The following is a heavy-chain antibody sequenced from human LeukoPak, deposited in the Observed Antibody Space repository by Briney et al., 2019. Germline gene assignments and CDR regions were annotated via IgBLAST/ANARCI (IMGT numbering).Heavy chain of an antibody. D-gene: IGHD3-22*01. CDR2: INHSGST. Sequence: TSETLSLTCAVYGGSFSGYYWSWIRQPPGKGLEWIGEINHSGSTNYNPSLKSRVTISVDTSKNQFSLKLSSVTAADTAVYYCARYYYDSSGARENDYWGQGTLVTVSS. J-gene: IGHJ4*02. CDR1: GGSFSGYY. V-gene: IGHV4-34*01. CDR3: ARYYYDSSGARENDY.